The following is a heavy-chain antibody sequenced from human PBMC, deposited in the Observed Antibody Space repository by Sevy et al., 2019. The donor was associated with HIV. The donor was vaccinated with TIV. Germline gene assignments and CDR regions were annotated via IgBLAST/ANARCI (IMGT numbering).Heavy chain of an antibody. D-gene: IGHD6-13*01. V-gene: IGHV3-7*01. Sequence: GGSLRLSCEASGFTFSSYWMSWVRQAPGKGLEWVANIKEDGSVKYYVESVKGRFTISRDNAKNSVYLQMNSLRAEDXXXXXXXXXXXAAGSYWGLGTLVTVSS. CDR2: IKEDGSVK. J-gene: IGHJ4*02. CDR3: XXXXXAAGSY. CDR1: GFTFSSYW.